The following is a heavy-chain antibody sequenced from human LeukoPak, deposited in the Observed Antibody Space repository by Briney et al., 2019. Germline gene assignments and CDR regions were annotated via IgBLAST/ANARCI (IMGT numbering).Heavy chain of an antibody. V-gene: IGHV3-30*02. J-gene: IGHJ4*02. CDR2: IRYDGSNK. CDR1: GFTFSSFG. D-gene: IGHD5-18*01. Sequence: AGSLRLSCAASGFTFSSFGMHWVRHAPGKGLEWVALIRYDGSNKYYADSVKGRFTISRDNSKNTLYLQVNSLRAEDTAMYYCAKDLGYGYVYMDYWGQGALVTVSS. CDR3: AKDLGYGYVYMDY.